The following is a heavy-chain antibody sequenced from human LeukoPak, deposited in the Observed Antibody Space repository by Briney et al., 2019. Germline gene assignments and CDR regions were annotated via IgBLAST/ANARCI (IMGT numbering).Heavy chain of an antibody. V-gene: IGHV4-34*01. D-gene: IGHD2-15*01. CDR2: INHSGST. Sequence: SETLSLTCAVYGGSFSGYYWSWIRQPPGKGLEWIGEINHSGSTNYNPSLKSRVTISVDTSKNQFSLKLSSVTAADTAVYYCARAGRLGYCSGGSCYSRLFDPWGQGTLVTVSS. CDR3: ARAGRLGYCSGGSCYSRLFDP. CDR1: GGSFSGYY. J-gene: IGHJ5*02.